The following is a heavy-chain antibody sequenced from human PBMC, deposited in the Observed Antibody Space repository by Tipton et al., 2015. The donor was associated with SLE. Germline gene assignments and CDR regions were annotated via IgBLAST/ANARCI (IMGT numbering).Heavy chain of an antibody. V-gene: IGHV4-38-2*01. Sequence: TLSLTCDVYGYSISSGYYWAWIRQPPGKGLEWIGSIYHSGSTYYNPSLKSRVTISVDTSKNQFSLKLTSVTAADTAVYYCARGRYSSGLWGQGTLVTVSS. CDR2: IYHSGST. D-gene: IGHD6-25*01. CDR1: GYSISSGYY. CDR3: ARGRYSSGL. J-gene: IGHJ4*02.